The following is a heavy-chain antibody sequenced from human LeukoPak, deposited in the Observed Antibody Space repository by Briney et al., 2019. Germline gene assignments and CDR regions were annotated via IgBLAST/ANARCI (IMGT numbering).Heavy chain of an antibody. CDR1: GYTFTGYY. D-gene: IGHD3-22*01. V-gene: IGHV1-2*02. CDR2: INPNSGGT. Sequence: ASVKVSCKASGYTFTGYYMHWVRQAPGQGLEWMGWINPNSGGTNYAQKFQGRVTMTRDTSISTAYMEASRLRYDDTAVYYCARKEGYYDSSGYPMDVWGQGTTVTVSS. CDR3: ARKEGYYDSSGYPMDV. J-gene: IGHJ6*02.